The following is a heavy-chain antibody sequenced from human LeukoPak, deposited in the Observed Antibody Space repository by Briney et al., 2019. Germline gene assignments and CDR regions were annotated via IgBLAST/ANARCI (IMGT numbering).Heavy chain of an antibody. CDR1: GYTFTSYG. CDR3: ARERGGGDYYDSSGYIDY. J-gene: IGHJ4*02. Sequence: ASVKVSCKASGYTFTSYGISWVRQAPGQGLEWMGWISAYNGNTNYAQKLQGRVTITTDTSTSTAYMELRSLRSDDTAVYYCARERGGGDYYDSSGYIDYWGQGTLVTVSS. CDR2: ISAYNGNT. D-gene: IGHD3-22*01. V-gene: IGHV1-18*01.